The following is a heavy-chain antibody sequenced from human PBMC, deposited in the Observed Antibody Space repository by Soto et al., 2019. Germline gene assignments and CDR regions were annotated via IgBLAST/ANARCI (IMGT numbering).Heavy chain of an antibody. V-gene: IGHV1-24*01. CDR2: FDPEDGET. D-gene: IGHD3-22*01. Sequence: ASVKVSCKVSGYTLTELSMHWVRQAPGKGLEWMGGFDPEDGETIYAQKFQGRVTMTEDTSTDTAYMELSSLRSEDTAVYYCATALYLYDSSTKGTFDYWGQGTLVTVSS. CDR3: ATALYLYDSSTKGTFDY. CDR1: GYTLTELS. J-gene: IGHJ4*02.